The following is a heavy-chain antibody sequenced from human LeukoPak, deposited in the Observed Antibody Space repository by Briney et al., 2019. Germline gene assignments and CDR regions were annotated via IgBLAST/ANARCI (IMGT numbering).Heavy chain of an antibody. D-gene: IGHD4/OR15-4a*01. CDR3: ARDQGYGAYGLDY. CDR2: ISAYNGNT. J-gene: IGHJ4*02. V-gene: IGHV1-18*01. CDR1: GYTLTSYG. Sequence: ASVKVSCKASGYTLTSYGISWVRQAPGQGLEWMGWISAYNGNTNYAQKFQGRVTITTDESTSTAYMELTSLRSEDTAVYYCARDQGYGAYGLDYWGQGTLVTVSS.